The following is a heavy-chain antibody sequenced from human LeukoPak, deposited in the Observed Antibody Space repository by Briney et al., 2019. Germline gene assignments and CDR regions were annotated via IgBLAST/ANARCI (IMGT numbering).Heavy chain of an antibody. Sequence: SQSLSLTCAVSGDTFSSNSAAWNWITQSPSIGLDCLGRTYYRTNSYNDYAVSVKSRIAINPDTSKNQFSLQLNSVTPEDTAVYYCARGINSWYLDYWGQGTLVTVSS. CDR3: ARGINSWYLDY. V-gene: IGHV6-1*01. CDR2: TYYRTNSYN. D-gene: IGHD6-13*01. J-gene: IGHJ4*02. CDR1: GDTFSSNSAA.